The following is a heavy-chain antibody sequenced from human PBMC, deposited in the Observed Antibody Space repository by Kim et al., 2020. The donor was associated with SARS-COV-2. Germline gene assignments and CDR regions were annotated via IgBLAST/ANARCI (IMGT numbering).Heavy chain of an antibody. CDR1: GGSISSSSYY. CDR2: IYYSGST. D-gene: IGHD4-4*01. V-gene: IGHV4-39*01. Sequence: SETLSLTCTVSGGSISSSSYYWGWIRQPPGKGLEWIGSIYYSGSTYYNPSLKSRVTISVDTSKNQFSLKLSSVTAADTAVYYCARRRGYSQFDYWGQGTLVTVSS. CDR3: ARRRGYSQFDY. J-gene: IGHJ4*02.